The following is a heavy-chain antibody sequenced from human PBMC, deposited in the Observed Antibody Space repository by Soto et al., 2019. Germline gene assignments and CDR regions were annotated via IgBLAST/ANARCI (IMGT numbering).Heavy chain of an antibody. Sequence: VQLLESGGDLVQPGGSLRLSCVASGFILNNYAMSWVRQAPGKGLEWVSTIGGTDGDSDGVPWYEDSVKGRFTISKDSSANTLFPHMYNLRTEDSAIYYCVKRGRNWGAFDFWGQGTTVVVSS. CDR1: GFILNNYA. V-gene: IGHV3-23*01. CDR3: VKRGRNWGAFDF. D-gene: IGHD7-27*01. CDR2: IGGTDGDSDGVP. J-gene: IGHJ3*01.